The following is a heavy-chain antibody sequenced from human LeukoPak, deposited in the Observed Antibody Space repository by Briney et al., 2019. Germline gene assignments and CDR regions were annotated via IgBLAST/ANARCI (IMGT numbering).Heavy chain of an antibody. CDR1: GFTFSSYA. CDR3: ARGPYHSTSN. D-gene: IGHD3-16*01. J-gene: IGHJ4*02. Sequence: GGSLRLSCAASGFTFSSYAMNWVRQAPGKGLEWVSYISGGSSTIYYADSVRGRFTISRDNAKDSLYLQMNSLRDEDTAVYYCARGPYHSTSNWGQGTLVTASS. V-gene: IGHV3-48*02. CDR2: ISGGSSTI.